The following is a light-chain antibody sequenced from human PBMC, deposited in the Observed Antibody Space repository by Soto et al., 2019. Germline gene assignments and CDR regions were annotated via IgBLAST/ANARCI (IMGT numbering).Light chain of an antibody. CDR3: CSFARGSTLV. J-gene: IGLJ3*02. V-gene: IGLV2-23*01. Sequence: QSALTQPASVSGSPGQSFTISCTGNSSDVGSYNLVSWYQQHPGNAPKLMIYEGSKRPSGVSNRFFGSKSGNTASLTISGLQAEDEADYYCCSFARGSTLVFGGGTKLTVL. CDR2: EGS. CDR1: SSDVGSYNL.